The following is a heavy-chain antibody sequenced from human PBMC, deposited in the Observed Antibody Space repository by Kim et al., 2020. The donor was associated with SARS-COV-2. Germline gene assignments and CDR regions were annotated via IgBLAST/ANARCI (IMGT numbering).Heavy chain of an antibody. CDR1: GFTFSSYW. Sequence: GGSLRLSCAAYGFTFSSYWMHWVRQAPGKGLVWVSRINSDGSSTSYADSVKGRFTISRDNAKNTLYLQMNSLRAEDTAVYSCARPVRLPDYYYYGMDVWGQGTTVTVSS. CDR2: INSDGSST. CDR3: ARPVRLPDYYYYGMDV. D-gene: IGHD2-15*01. J-gene: IGHJ6*02. V-gene: IGHV3-74*01.